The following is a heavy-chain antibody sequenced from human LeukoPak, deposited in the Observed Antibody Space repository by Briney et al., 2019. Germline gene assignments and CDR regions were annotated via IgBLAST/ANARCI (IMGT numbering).Heavy chain of an antibody. V-gene: IGHV3-11*01. CDR2: ISSSGSTI. J-gene: IGHJ3*02. Sequence: GGSLRLSCAASGFTFSDYYMSWIRQAPGKGLEWVSYISSSGSTIYYADSVKGRFTTSRDNAKNSLYLQMNSLRAEDTAVYYCARAIYSGSYSGAFDIWGQGTMVTVSS. D-gene: IGHD1-26*01. CDR3: ARAIYSGSYSGAFDI. CDR1: GFTFSDYY.